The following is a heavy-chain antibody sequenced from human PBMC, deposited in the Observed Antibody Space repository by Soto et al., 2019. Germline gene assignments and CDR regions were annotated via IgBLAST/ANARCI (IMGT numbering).Heavy chain of an antibody. Sequence: QVQLVQSGPEVRKPGASVKVSCEASGYTFTTSGISWVRQVPGQGLEWMGWISTYNGDTNSAQNFQGRVLMTADTSTGTAYMELMSLKSDDTAVYYCARQGSWPYYYYGLDVWCQGTIVTVSS. V-gene: IGHV1-18*01. D-gene: IGHD1-26*01. J-gene: IGHJ6*02. CDR3: ARQGSWPYYYYGLDV. CDR2: ISTYNGDT. CDR1: GYTFTTSG.